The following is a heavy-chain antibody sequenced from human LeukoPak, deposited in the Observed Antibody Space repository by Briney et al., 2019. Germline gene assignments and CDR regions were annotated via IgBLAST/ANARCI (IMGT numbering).Heavy chain of an antibody. CDR1: GFTFDDYG. D-gene: IGHD3-16*01. J-gene: IGHJ3*02. V-gene: IGHV3-30*18. CDR3: AKDKGGGYGNDAFDI. CDR2: ISYDGPNQ. Sequence: GGSLRLSRAASGFTFDDYGIHWVRQAPGKGLEWVAVISYDGPNQYYADSVKGRFTISRDNSKNTLYLQMNRLKAEDTAVYYCAKDKGGGYGNDAFDIWGRGTMVTVSS.